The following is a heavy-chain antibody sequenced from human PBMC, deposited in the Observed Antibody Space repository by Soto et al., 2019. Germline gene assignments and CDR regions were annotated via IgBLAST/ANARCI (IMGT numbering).Heavy chain of an antibody. J-gene: IGHJ4*02. V-gene: IGHV4-39*01. D-gene: IGHD6-19*01. CDR3: ARHLGHSSGFDY. Sequence: SETLSLTCTVSGGSISSSSYYWGWIRQPPGKGLEWIGSIYYSGSTYYNPSLKSRVTISVDTSKNQFSLKLSSVTAADTAVYYCARHLGHSSGFDYWGQGTLVTVSS. CDR2: IYYSGST. CDR1: GGSISSSSYY.